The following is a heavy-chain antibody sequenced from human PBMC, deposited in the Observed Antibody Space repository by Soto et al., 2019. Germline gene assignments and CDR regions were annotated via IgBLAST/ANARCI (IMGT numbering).Heavy chain of an antibody. D-gene: IGHD4-17*01. Sequence: QITLKASGPTLVKPTQTLTLTCTFSGFSLITSEVGVGWISQPQGKALQCLALFYWDDEKRYSPSLKSRLTIPKETSKNQVVRTMTNMAPVDTATYYCAHGLAYGEYEDWCFDLWGRGTLVTVSS. CDR1: GFSLITSEVG. CDR2: FYWDDEK. CDR3: AHGLAYGEYEDWCFDL. V-gene: IGHV2-5*02. J-gene: IGHJ2*01.